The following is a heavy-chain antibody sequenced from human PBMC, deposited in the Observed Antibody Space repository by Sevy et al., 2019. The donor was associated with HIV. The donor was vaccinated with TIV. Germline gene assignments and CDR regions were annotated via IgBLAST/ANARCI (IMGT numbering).Heavy chain of an antibody. CDR1: GYTFTGYY. D-gene: IGHD3-9*01. CDR3: AREAPNILTAFS. J-gene: IGHJ5*02. V-gene: IGHV1-2*02. Sequence: ASVTVSCKASGYTFTGYYMHWVRQAPGQGLEWLGWINPSSGGTNYAQKFQGRVTMTRDTSISTAYMELSRLRSDDTAVYYCAREAPNILTAFSWGQGTLVTVSS. CDR2: INPSSGGT.